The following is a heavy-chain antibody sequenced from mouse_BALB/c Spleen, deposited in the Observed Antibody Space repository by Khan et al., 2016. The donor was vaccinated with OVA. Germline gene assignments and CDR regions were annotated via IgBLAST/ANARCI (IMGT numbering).Heavy chain of an antibody. D-gene: IGHD2-14*01. CDR2: INPSNGYT. V-gene: IGHV1-4*01. J-gene: IGHJ3*01. CDR3: VRDGAYHRNDGWFAY. Sequence: VQLQESGAELARPGASVKMSRKASGYTFTSYTIHWIKKRPGQGLEWIGYINPSNGYTNYNQKFKDKATLTTDKSSTTAYLQLSSLTSDDSAVYNCVRDGAYHRNDGWFAYWGQGTLVTVSA. CDR1: GYTFTSYT.